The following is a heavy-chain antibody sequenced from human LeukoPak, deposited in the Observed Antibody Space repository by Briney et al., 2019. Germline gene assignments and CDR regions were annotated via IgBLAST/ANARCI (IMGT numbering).Heavy chain of an antibody. Sequence: GGSLRLSCAASGFTLSSYAMSWVRQAPGKGLEWVSAISGSGGSTYYADSVKGRFTISRDNSKNTLYLQMNSLRAEDTAVYYCAKEEEGILWWSLDYWGQGTLVTVSS. J-gene: IGHJ4*02. CDR1: GFTLSSYA. V-gene: IGHV3-23*01. CDR2: ISGSGGST. D-gene: IGHD2-21*01. CDR3: AKEEEGILWWSLDY.